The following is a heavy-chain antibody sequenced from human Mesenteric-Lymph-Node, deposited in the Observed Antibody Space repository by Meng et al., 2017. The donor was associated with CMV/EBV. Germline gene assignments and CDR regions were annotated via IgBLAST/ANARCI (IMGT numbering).Heavy chain of an antibody. V-gene: IGHV4-39*01. J-gene: IGHJ6*02. D-gene: IGHD3-3*01. CDR1: GGSIITTNYF. CDR2: INNTGST. Sequence: SETLSLTCTVSGGSIITTNYFWGWIRQPPGKGLEWIGIINNTGSTYYNPSLESRVTTSVDTSKNQFSLKLTSVTAADTAVYYCARHVDFWSGYYTYYYGMDVWGQGTTVTVSS. CDR3: ARHVDFWSGYYTYYYGMDV.